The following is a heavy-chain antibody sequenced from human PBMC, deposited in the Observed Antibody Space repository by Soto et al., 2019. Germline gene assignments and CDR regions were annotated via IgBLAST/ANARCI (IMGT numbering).Heavy chain of an antibody. V-gene: IGHV4-59*01. CDR3: ARSVAVPGAHIDY. CDR1: EVAISGSS. CDR2: VYYTGST. D-gene: IGHD6-19*01. J-gene: IGHJ4*02. Sequence: TLSLACNVSEVAISGSSWSWMRKSPGKGLEWLGYVYYTGSTNYSPSLRSRVSISVDTSKNEFSLRLSSVTAADTAVYFCARSVAVPGAHIDYWGQGTQVTVSS.